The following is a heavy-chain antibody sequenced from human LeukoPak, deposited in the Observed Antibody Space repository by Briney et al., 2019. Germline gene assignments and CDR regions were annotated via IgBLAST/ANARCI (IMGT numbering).Heavy chain of an antibody. CDR2: INPSGGST. CDR3: ARKAGGSYRLDY. J-gene: IGHJ4*02. V-gene: IGHV1-46*01. CDR1: GYTFTAYY. D-gene: IGHD1-26*01. Sequence: GASVKVSCKASGYTFTAYYIHWVRQAPGQGLEWMGIINPSGGSTSYAQKFQGRVTMTRDTSTSTVYMELSSLRSEDTAVYYCARKAGGSYRLDYWGQGTLVTVSS.